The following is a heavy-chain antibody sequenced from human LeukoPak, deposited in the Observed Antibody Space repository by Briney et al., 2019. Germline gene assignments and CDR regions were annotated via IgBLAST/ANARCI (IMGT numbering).Heavy chain of an antibody. D-gene: IGHD3-10*02. CDR2: ISSSSSYI. CDR3: AELGITMIGGV. Sequence: PGGSLRLSCAASRFTFSSYSMHWVRQAPGKGLEWVSSISSSSSYIYYADSVKGRFTISRDNAKNSLYLQMNSLRAEDTAVYYCAELGITMIGGVWGKGTTVTISS. J-gene: IGHJ6*04. CDR1: RFTFSSYS. V-gene: IGHV3-21*01.